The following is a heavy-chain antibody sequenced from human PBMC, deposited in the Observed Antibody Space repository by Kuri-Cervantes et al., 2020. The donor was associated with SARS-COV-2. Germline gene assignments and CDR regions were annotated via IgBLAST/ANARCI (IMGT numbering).Heavy chain of an antibody. CDR1: GYSISSGYY. Sequence: GSLRLSCAVSGYSISSGYYWGWIRQPPGKGLEWIGSIYHSGRTYYNPSLKSRVTISVDTSKNQFSLKLSSVTAADTAVYYCARVGSALRRDFDYWGQGTLVTVSS. CDR2: IYHSGRT. CDR3: ARVGSALRRDFDY. V-gene: IGHV4-38-2*01. D-gene: IGHD6-25*01. J-gene: IGHJ4*02.